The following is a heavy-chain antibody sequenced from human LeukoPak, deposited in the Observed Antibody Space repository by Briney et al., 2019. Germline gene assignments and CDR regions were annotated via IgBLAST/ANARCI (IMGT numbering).Heavy chain of an antibody. CDR3: ARGTRIAVAGTGFY. Sequence: ASVKVSCKASGYTFTSYDINWVRQATGRGLEWMGRINPNSGGTNYAQKFQGRVTMTRDTSISTAYMELSRLRSDDTAVYYCARGTRIAVAGTGFYWGQGTLVTVSS. D-gene: IGHD6-19*01. V-gene: IGHV1-2*06. CDR1: GYTFTSYD. CDR2: INPNSGGT. J-gene: IGHJ4*02.